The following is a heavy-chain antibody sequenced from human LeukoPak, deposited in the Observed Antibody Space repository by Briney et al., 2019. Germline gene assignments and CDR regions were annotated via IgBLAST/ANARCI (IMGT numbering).Heavy chain of an antibody. CDR3: AKGVASGGFYYYYYMDV. CDR2: ISYDGSNK. CDR1: GFTFSSYG. D-gene: IGHD3-16*01. Sequence: GGSLRLSCAASGFTFSSYGMHWVRQAPGKGLEWVAVISYDGSNKYYADSVKGRFTISRDNSKNTLYLQMNSLRAEDTAVYYCAKGVASGGFYYYYYMDVWGKGATVTVSS. V-gene: IGHV3-30*18. J-gene: IGHJ6*03.